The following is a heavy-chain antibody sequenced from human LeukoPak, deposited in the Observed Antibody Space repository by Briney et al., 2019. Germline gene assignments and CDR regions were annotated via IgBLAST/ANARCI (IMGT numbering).Heavy chain of an antibody. CDR1: GFTFTSYG. CDR3: AREVLGYCRGGSCCEGGHWFDP. J-gene: IGHJ5*02. V-gene: IGHV3-33*01. Sequence: GRSLRLSCAASGFTFTSYGMHWVRQAPGKGLEWVAVIWYDGSNKYYSDSVKGRFTIYRDNSKYTLYLQMNSLRAEDTAVYFCAREVLGYCRGGSCCEGGHWFDPWGREPWSPSLQ. CDR2: IWYDGSNK. D-gene: IGHD2-15*01.